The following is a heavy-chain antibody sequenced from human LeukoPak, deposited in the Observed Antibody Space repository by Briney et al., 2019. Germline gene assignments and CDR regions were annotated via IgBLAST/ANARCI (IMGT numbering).Heavy chain of an antibody. CDR2: IYYSGST. CDR1: GGSVSSGSYY. V-gene: IGHV4-61*01. D-gene: IGHD1-26*01. J-gene: IGHJ4*02. Sequence: SSETLSLTCTVSGGSVSSGSYYWSWIRQPPGKGLEWIGYIYYSGSTNYNPSLKSRVTISVDTSKNQFSLKLSSVTAADTAVYYCARDDGSYSFDYWGQGTLVTVSS. CDR3: ARDDGSYSFDY.